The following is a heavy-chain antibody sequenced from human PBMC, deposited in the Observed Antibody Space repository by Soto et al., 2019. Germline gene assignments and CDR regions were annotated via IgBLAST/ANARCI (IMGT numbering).Heavy chain of an antibody. V-gene: IGHV3-30*18. J-gene: IGHJ4*02. CDR1: VFMFATYG. Sequence: QVQLLESGVGVVQPWRSLRLSCAASVFMFATYGMHWVRQAPGKGREWVAVMSYDGTNKYYAESVKGRFTISRDNSENTLYLQMDSLRTCDTAVYYCVKDRWHLVVLTAVTWEKWGQGILVIVSS. CDR2: MSYDGTNK. D-gene: IGHD2-21*02. CDR3: VKDRWHLVVLTAVTWEK.